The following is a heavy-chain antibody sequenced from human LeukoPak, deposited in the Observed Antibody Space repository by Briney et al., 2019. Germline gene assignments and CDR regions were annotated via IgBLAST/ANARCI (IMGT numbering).Heavy chain of an antibody. V-gene: IGHV3-30*02. CDR2: IRYDGSNK. Sequence: GRSLRLSCAASGFTFSSYGMHWVRQAPGKGLEWVAFIRYDGSNKYYADSVKGRFTISRDNSKNTLYLQMNSLRAEDTAVYYCAKAAVVPAANFDYWGQGTLVTVSS. CDR1: GFTFSSYG. CDR3: AKAAVVPAANFDY. J-gene: IGHJ4*02. D-gene: IGHD2-2*01.